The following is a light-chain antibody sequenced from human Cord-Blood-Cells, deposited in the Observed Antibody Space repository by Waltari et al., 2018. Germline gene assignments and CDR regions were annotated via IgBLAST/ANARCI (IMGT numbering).Light chain of an antibody. V-gene: IGLV2-8*01. Sequence: QSALTQPPSASGSPGQSVTISCTGTSSDVGGYNYVSWYQQHPGKAPKRMIYEVSKRPSGVPDRCSGSKSGNTASLTVSGLQAEDEADYYCSSYAGSNNSVFGGGTKLTVL. CDR2: EVS. CDR3: SSYAGSNNSV. CDR1: SSDVGGYNY. J-gene: IGLJ2*01.